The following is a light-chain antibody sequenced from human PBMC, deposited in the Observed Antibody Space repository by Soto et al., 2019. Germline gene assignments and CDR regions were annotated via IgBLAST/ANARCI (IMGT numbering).Light chain of an antibody. Sequence: DIQMTQSPSTLSASVGDRVTITCRASQSISIWLAWYQQKPGKAPKILIYKASSLESGVPSRFSGSGSGTDFTLTINSLQPEDFATYSCQQSYSTPITFGQGTRLEIK. J-gene: IGKJ5*01. V-gene: IGKV1-5*03. CDR2: KAS. CDR1: QSISIW. CDR3: QQSYSTPIT.